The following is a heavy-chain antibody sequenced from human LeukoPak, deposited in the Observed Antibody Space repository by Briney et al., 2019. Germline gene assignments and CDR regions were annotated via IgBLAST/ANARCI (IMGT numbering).Heavy chain of an antibody. CDR3: ARLSTVIASSYNYYYYMDV. J-gene: IGHJ6*03. CDR2: IRNKANSYTT. Sequence: PGGSLRLSCAASGFTFSDHYMDCVRQAPGKGLEWVGRIRNKANSYTTEYAASVKGRFTISGDDSANSLYLQMNSLKTEDTAVYYCARLSTVIASSYNYYYYMDVWGKGTTVTVSS. D-gene: IGHD4-17*01. CDR1: GFTFSDHY. V-gene: IGHV3-72*01.